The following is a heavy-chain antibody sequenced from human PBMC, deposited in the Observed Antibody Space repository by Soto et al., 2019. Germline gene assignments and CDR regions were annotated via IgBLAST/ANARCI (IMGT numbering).Heavy chain of an antibody. CDR1: GDSVSSNSAA. J-gene: IGHJ6*02. CDR3: ARDRLRFLEWLSNYGMDV. D-gene: IGHD3-3*01. V-gene: IGHV6-1*01. CDR2: TYYRSKWYN. Sequence: SQTLSLTCAISGDSVSSNSAAWNWIRQSPSRGLEWLGRTYYRSKWYNDYAVSVKSRITINPDTSKNQFSLQLNSVTPEDTAVYYCARDRLRFLEWLSNYGMDVWGQGTTVTVSS.